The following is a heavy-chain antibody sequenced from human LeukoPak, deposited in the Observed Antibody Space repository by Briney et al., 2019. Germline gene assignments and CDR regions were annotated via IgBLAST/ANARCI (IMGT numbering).Heavy chain of an antibody. CDR2: IYPGDSDT. J-gene: IGHJ5*02. V-gene: IGHV5-51*01. CDR3: TRHVRVGATLSWFDP. Sequence: GESLQISCKGSGYSFASYWIGWVRQMPGKGLEWMGIIYPGDSDTRYSPSFQGQVTISADKSINTAYLQWNSLKASDTAMYYCTRHVRVGATLSWFDPWGQGTLVTVSS. D-gene: IGHD1-26*01. CDR1: GYSFASYW.